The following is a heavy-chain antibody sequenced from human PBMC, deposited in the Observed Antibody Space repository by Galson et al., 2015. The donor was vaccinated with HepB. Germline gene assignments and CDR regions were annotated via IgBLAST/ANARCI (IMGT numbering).Heavy chain of an antibody. V-gene: IGHV3-48*01. CDR2: ISSSSSII. CDR3: ARASDLDY. J-gene: IGHJ4*02. Sequence: KGLEWVSYISSSSSIINYADSVKGRLTISRDNAKNSLYLQMNSLRAEDTAVYYCARASDLDYWGQGTLVTVSS. D-gene: IGHD2-2*01.